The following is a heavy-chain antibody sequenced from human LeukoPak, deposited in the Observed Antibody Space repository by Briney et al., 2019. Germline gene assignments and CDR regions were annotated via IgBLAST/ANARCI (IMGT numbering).Heavy chain of an antibody. CDR3: ARQYSYDSSGYYPWDY. V-gene: IGHV3-74*01. J-gene: IGHJ4*02. D-gene: IGHD3-22*01. CDR1: GFTFSSYR. CDR2: INSDGSTT. Sequence: GGSLRLSCAASGFTFSSYRMHWVRQAPGKGLVWVSLINSDGSTTTYAYSVKGRFTISRDNAKNTLYLQMNSLRAEDTAIYYCARQYSYDSSGYYPWDYWGQGTLVTVSS.